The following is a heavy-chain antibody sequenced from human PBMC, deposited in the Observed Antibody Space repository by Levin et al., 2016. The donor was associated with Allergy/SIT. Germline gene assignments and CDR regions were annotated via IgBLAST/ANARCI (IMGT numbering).Heavy chain of an antibody. CDR3: AKARGYSYYFDY. CDR2: ISGSGDST. V-gene: IGHV3-23*01. J-gene: IGHJ4*02. D-gene: IGHD5-18*01. CDR1: GFTFSSYA. Sequence: GESLKISCAASGFTFSSYAMSWVRQAPGKGLEWVSAISGSGDSTYYADSVKGRFTISRDNSKNTLYLQMNSLRAEDTAVYYCAKARGYSYYFDYWGQGTLVTVSS.